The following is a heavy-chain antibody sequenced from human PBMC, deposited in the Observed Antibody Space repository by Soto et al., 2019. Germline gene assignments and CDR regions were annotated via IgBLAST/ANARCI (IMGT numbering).Heavy chain of an antibody. Sequence: AAVKVSCKASGYTFTNYAIHWVRQAPGQRLEWMGWINAGNGNTKYSQKFQGRVTFTRDTSASTVYMELSSLSSEDTAVFYCASDPRYYYGSGNYYTYYYGMDVWGQGTTVTVSS. CDR1: GYTFTNYA. D-gene: IGHD3-10*01. CDR2: INAGNGNT. CDR3: ASDPRYYYGSGNYYTYYYGMDV. J-gene: IGHJ6*02. V-gene: IGHV1-3*01.